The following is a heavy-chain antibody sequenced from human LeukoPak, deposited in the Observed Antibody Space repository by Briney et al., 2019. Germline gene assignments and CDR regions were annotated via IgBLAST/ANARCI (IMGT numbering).Heavy chain of an antibody. Sequence: ASVKVSCKASGYTFTGYYMHWVRQAPGQGLEWMGWINPNSGGTNYAQKFQGRVTMTRDTSISTACMELSRLRSDDTAVYYCARARVGATYNWFDPWGQGTLVTVSS. CDR1: GYTFTGYY. J-gene: IGHJ5*02. D-gene: IGHD1-26*01. CDR3: ARARVGATYNWFDP. CDR2: INPNSGGT. V-gene: IGHV1-2*02.